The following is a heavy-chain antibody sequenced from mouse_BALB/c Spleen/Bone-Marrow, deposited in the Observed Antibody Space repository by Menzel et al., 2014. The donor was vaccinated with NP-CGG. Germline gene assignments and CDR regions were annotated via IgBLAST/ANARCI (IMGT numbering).Heavy chain of an antibody. D-gene: IGHD1-1*01. CDR2: TSSGSSTI. J-gene: IGHJ1*01. CDR3: ARRGSNHWYFDV. CDR1: GFTFSSFG. Sequence: EVMLVESGGGLVQPGGSRKLSCAASGFTFSSFGMHWVRQAPEKGLEWVAYTSSGSSTIYYADTVKGRFTISRDNPKNTLFLQMTSLRSEDTAMYYCARRGSNHWYFDVWGAGTTVTVSS. V-gene: IGHV5-17*02.